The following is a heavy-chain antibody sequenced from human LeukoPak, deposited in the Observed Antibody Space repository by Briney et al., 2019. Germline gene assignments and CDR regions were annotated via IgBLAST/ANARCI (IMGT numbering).Heavy chain of an antibody. CDR1: GFTVSSNY. Sequence: PGGSLRLSCAASGFTVSSNYMSWVRQAPGKGLEWVSVIYNGGTTYYTDSVKGRFTISRDNSENTLYLHMNSLRAEDTAVYYCARLVGATRFDYWGQGTLVTVSS. CDR3: ARLVGATRFDY. V-gene: IGHV3-66*01. J-gene: IGHJ4*02. D-gene: IGHD1-26*01. CDR2: IYNGGTT.